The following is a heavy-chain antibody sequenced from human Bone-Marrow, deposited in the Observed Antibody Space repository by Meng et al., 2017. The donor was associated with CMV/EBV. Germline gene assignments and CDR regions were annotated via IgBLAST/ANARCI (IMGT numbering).Heavy chain of an antibody. CDR1: GFSFSRYS. Sequence: GGSLRLSCAASGFSFSRYSMNWLRQAPGKGLEWVSSIGGTGSGIYYPDSVKGRFTISRDNAKNSLYLQMNSLRAEDTAVYYCARAPARSIVVVVAATDYYGMDVWGRGTTVTVSS. CDR3: ARAPARSIVVVVAATDYYGMDV. V-gene: IGHV3-21*01. CDR2: IGGTGSGI. J-gene: IGHJ6*02. D-gene: IGHD2-15*01.